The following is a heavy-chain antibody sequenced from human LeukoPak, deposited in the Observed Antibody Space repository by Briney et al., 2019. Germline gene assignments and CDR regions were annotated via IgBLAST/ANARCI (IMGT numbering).Heavy chain of an antibody. Sequence: ASVTVSCKASGYTFTSYGISWVRQAPGQGLEWMGWISAYNGNTNYAQRLQGRVTMTTDTSTSTAYMELRSLRSDDTAVYYCARDQAYYYDSSGYPLDYWGQGTLVTVSS. V-gene: IGHV1-18*01. CDR2: ISAYNGNT. CDR3: ARDQAYYYDSSGYPLDY. D-gene: IGHD3-22*01. J-gene: IGHJ4*02. CDR1: GYTFTSYG.